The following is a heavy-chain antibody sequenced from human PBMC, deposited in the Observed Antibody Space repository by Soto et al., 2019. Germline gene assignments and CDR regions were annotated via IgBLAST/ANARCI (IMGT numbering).Heavy chain of an antibody. Sequence: GGSLSLSCAASGFTFSSYSMNWVRQAPGKGLEWVSSISSSSSYIYYADSVKGRFTISRDNAKNSLYLQMNSLRAEDTAVYYCARDPRSRGYYDSSGYGIPDYWGQGTLVTVSS. D-gene: IGHD3-22*01. V-gene: IGHV3-21*01. CDR3: ARDPRSRGYYDSSGYGIPDY. J-gene: IGHJ4*02. CDR2: ISSSSSYI. CDR1: GFTFSSYS.